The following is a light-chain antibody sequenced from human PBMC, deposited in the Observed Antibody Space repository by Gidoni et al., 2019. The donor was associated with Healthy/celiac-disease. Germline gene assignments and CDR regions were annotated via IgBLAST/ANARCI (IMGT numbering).Light chain of an antibody. Sequence: QSVLTQPPSVSGAPGQRVTISCTGSSTNIGAGYDVPWYPQLPGTAPKLLIYGNSNRPSGVPDRFSGSKSGTSASLAITGLQAEEEADYYCQSYDSSLSVFVVFGGGTKLTVL. CDR3: QSYDSSLSVFVV. J-gene: IGLJ2*01. V-gene: IGLV1-40*01. CDR2: GNS. CDR1: STNIGAGYD.